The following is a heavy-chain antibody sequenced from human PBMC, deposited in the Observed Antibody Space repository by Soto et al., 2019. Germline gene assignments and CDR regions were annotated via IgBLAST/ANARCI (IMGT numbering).Heavy chain of an antibody. V-gene: IGHV3-21*01. CDR3: ARDRGYDAHDYYYNAMDV. CDR1: GFTFRTYT. Sequence: AGGSLRLSCISSGFTFRTYTMNWVRQAPGKGLEWVSGIRGFSPYTFYAESVKGRFTISRDNAKNSLYLQMNSLRAEDTAVYYCARDRGYDAHDYYYNAMDVWGQGTTVTVSS. J-gene: IGHJ6*02. CDR2: IRGFSPYT. D-gene: IGHD2-15*01.